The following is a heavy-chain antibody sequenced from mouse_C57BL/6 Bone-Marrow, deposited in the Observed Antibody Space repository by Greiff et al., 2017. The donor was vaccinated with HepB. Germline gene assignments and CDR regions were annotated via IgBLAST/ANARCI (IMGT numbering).Heavy chain of an antibody. CDR3: ARPYYYGSSGFAY. J-gene: IGHJ3*01. CDR1: GYTFTDYY. D-gene: IGHD1-1*01. CDR2: INPYNGGT. V-gene: IGHV1-19*01. Sequence: VKLQQSGPVLVKPGASVKMSCKASGYTFTDYYMNWVKQSHGKSLEWIGVINPYNGGTSYNQKFKGKATLTVDKSASTAYMELNSLTSEDSAVYYCARPYYYGSSGFAYWGQGTLVTVSA.